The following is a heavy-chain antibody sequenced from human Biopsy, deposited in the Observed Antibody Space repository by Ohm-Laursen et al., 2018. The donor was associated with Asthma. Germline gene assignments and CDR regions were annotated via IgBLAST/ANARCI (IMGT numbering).Heavy chain of an antibody. CDR2: VSSDGHNK. V-gene: IGHV3-30*03. CDR1: GFVFSQCG. J-gene: IGHJ3*02. CDR3: ARQSGQDYGDSSGFDI. Sequence: SLRLSCAAPGFVFSQCGMHWVRQGPGKGLEWVALVSSDGHNKYYEDSVKGRFTISRDNSRNRLYLQINRLTVEDSAVYFCARQSGQDYGDSSGFDIWGQGTTVTVSS. D-gene: IGHD3-22*01.